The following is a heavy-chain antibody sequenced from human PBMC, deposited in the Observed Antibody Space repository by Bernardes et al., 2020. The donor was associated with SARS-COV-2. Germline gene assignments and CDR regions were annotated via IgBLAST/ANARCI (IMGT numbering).Heavy chain of an antibody. CDR2: MNPNSGNT. J-gene: IGHJ6*02. CDR1: GYTFTSYD. V-gene: IGHV1-8*01. CDR3: ARGNYYDILIAGMDV. Sequence: ATVKVSCKASGYTFTSYDINWVRQATGQGLEWMGWMNPNSGNTGYAQKFQGRVTMTRNTSISTAYMELSSLRSEDTAVYYCARGNYYDILIAGMDVWGQGTTVTVSS. D-gene: IGHD3-9*01.